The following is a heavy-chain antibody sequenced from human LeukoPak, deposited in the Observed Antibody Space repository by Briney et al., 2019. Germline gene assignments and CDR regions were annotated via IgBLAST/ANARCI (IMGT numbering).Heavy chain of an antibody. J-gene: IGHJ4*02. CDR1: GFTFSSYS. CDR2: IGSSSSYI. CDR3: ARDGYSSGPPNY. D-gene: IGHD6-19*01. Sequence: GGSLRLSCAASGFTFSSYSMNWVRQAPGKGLEWVSSIGSSSSYIYYADSVKGRFTISRDNAKNSLYLQMNSLRAEDTALYHCARDGYSSGPPNYWGQGTLVTVSS. V-gene: IGHV3-21*04.